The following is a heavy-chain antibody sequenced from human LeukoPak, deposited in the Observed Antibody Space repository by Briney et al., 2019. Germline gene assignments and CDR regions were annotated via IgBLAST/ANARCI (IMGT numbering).Heavy chain of an antibody. V-gene: IGHV3-21*01. CDR1: GFTSSSYS. CDR3: AREAPDGGNSGLGY. Sequence: GGSLRLSCAASGFTSSSYSMNWVRQAPGKGLEWVSSISCSSSYIYYADSVKGRFTISRDNAKNSLYLQMNSLRAEDTAVYYCAREAPDGGNSGLGYWGQGTLVTVSS. CDR2: ISCSSSYI. D-gene: IGHD4-23*01. J-gene: IGHJ4*02.